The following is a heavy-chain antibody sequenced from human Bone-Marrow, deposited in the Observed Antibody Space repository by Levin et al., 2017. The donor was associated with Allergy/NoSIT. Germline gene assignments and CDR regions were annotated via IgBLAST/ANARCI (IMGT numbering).Heavy chain of an antibody. J-gene: IGHJ4*02. CDR2: ISYDGSNK. CDR1: GFTFSSYG. CDR3: AKNGFDY. V-gene: IGHV3-30*18. Sequence: GESLKISCAASGFTFSSYGMHWVRQAPGKGLKWVAVISYDGSNKYYADSVKGRFTISRDNSKNTLYLQMNSLRAEDTAVYYCAKNGFDYWGQGTLVTVSS.